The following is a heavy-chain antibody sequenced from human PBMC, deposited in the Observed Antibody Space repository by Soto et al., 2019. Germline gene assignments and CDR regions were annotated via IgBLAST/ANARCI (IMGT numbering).Heavy chain of an antibody. V-gene: IGHV4-39*01. D-gene: IGHD3-10*01. CDR3: AGRSSLASVQVYFGEISNYNWFDP. CDR1: NGSISSAIYY. CDR2: IYHSGST. J-gene: IGHJ5*02. Sequence: PSETLSLTCTVSNGSISSAIYYWGWIRQPPGKGLEWIGIIYHSGSTYYNPSLQGRVTISVDTSKNQFSLKLSSVTAADTAVYFCAGRSSLASVQVYFGEISNYNWFDPWGQGTLVTVSS.